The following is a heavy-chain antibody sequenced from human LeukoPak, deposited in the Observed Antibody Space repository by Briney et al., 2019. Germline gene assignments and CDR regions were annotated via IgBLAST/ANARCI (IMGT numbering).Heavy chain of an antibody. CDR2: ISSTSSYI. V-gene: IGHV3-21*05. Sequence: SGGSLRLSCATSGFTFSSYGMNWVRQAPGKGLEWVSYISSTSSYIYYADSVKGRFTISRDNAKNSLYLQMNSLRADDTAVYYCARRGTSSSWAHFDYWGQGTLVTVSS. CDR1: GFTFSSYG. CDR3: ARRGTSSSWAHFDY. J-gene: IGHJ4*02. D-gene: IGHD6-13*01.